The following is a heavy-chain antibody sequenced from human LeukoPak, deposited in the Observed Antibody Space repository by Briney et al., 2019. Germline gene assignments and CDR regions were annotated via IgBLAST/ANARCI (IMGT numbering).Heavy chain of an antibody. J-gene: IGHJ4*02. D-gene: IGHD6-13*01. Sequence: ASVKVSCKVSGYTLTELSMHWVRQAPGKGLGWMGGFDPEDGETIYAQKFQGRVTMTEDTSTDTAYMEMSSLRSEDTAVYYCATQAGPGIAAAGTVYDYWGQGTLVTVSS. CDR1: GYTLTELS. V-gene: IGHV1-24*01. CDR2: FDPEDGET. CDR3: ATQAGPGIAAAGTVYDY.